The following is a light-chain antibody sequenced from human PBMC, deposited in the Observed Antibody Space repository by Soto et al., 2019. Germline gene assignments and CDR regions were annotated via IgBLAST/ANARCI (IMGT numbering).Light chain of an antibody. V-gene: IGLV2-14*01. J-gene: IGLJ3*02. CDR2: DVS. CDR1: SSDVGGYNY. Sequence: QSALTQPASVSGSPGQSITISCTGTSSDVGGYNYVSWYQQHPGKAPKLMIYDVSNPPSGVSNRFSGSKSGNTASLTISGLQAEDEADYYCSSYTSSSTRVFGRGTKVTVL. CDR3: SSYTSSSTRV.